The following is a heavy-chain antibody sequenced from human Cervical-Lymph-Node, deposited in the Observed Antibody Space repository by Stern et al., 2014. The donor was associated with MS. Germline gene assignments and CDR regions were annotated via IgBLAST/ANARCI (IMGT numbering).Heavy chain of an antibody. J-gene: IGHJ4*02. CDR2: ILPIFGTA. Sequence: VQLVESGAEVKKPGSSVKVSCKASAGTFSSYAISWVRQAPRQGLEWMGGILPIFGTANYAQKFQGRVTITADESTSTAYMELSSLRSEDTAVYYCARDRNYGDYYFDYWGQGTLVTVSS. D-gene: IGHD4-17*01. CDR3: ARDRNYGDYYFDY. CDR1: AGTFSSYA. V-gene: IGHV1-69*01.